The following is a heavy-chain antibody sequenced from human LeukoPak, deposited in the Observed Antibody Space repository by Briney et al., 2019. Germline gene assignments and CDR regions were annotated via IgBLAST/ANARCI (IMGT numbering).Heavy chain of an antibody. V-gene: IGHV3-11*01. CDR2: ISTTGSTI. D-gene: IGHD5-12*01. CDR1: GFTFSAYY. CDR3: VRLKAAYTGYDIIDY. Sequence: GGSLRLSCAASGFTFSAYYMSWIRRAPGKGLEWVSYISTTGSTIKYADSVKGRFTISRDNAKNSLFLHMNSLRAEDTAVYYCVRLKAAYTGYDIIDYWGQGTLITVSP. J-gene: IGHJ4*02.